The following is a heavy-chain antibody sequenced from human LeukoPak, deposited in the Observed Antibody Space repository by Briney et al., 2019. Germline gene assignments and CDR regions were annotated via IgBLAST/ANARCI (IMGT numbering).Heavy chain of an antibody. CDR3: ARSGGYFAPFDY. J-gene: IGHJ4*02. D-gene: IGHD3-10*01. Sequence: GGSLRLSCAASGFTVSSNYMSWVRQAPGKGLEWVSIIHSGANTYYADSVKTRFTISRDNSKNTLYLQMNSLRAEDTAVYYCARSGGYFAPFDYWGQGTLVTVSS. V-gene: IGHV3-66*01. CDR1: GFTVSSNY. CDR2: IHSGANT.